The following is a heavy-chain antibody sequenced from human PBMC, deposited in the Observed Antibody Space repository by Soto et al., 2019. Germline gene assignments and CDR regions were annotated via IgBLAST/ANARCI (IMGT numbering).Heavy chain of an antibody. CDR2: IYYSGST. CDR1: GGSISTGSYC. D-gene: IGHD6-19*01. CDR3: ARGASRSSGWLY. J-gene: IGHJ4*02. V-gene: IGHV4-31*03. Sequence: SETLSLTCTVSGGSISTGSYCWTWIRQHPGKGLEWIGYIYYSGSTYYNPSLKSRVSMSVDTSKNQFSLKLSSVTAADTAVYYCARGASRSSGWLYWGQGTLVTVSS.